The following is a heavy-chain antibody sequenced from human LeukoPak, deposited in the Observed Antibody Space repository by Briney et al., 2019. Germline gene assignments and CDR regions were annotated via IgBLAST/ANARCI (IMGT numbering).Heavy chain of an antibody. CDR1: GFTFSSYA. Sequence: QPGGSLRLSCAASGFTFSSYAMSWVRQAPGKGLEWVSAISGSGGSTYYADSVKGRFTISRDNSKNMLYLQMNSLRAEDTAVYYCAKADRMIDWFDPWGQGTLVTVSS. D-gene: IGHD2-21*01. CDR2: ISGSGGST. V-gene: IGHV3-23*01. CDR3: AKADRMIDWFDP. J-gene: IGHJ5*02.